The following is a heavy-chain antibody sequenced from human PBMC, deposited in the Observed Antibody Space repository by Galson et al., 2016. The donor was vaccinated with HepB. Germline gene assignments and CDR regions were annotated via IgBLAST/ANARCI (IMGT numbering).Heavy chain of an antibody. CDR3: ARDMALGFDF. J-gene: IGHJ4*02. CDR2: INAGNGNT. V-gene: IGHV1-3*01. CDR1: GYTFTGYV. D-gene: IGHD3-16*01. Sequence: CKASGYTFTGYVMHWVRQAPGQRLEWMGWINAGNGNTKYSQKFQDRVTITRDTSASTAYMELSSLRSEDTAVYYCARDMALGFDFWGQGTLVIVSS.